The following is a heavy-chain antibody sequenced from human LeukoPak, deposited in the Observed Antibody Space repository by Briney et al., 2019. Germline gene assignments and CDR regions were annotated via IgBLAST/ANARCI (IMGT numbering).Heavy chain of an antibody. J-gene: IGHJ4*02. CDR3: AKVDKQWLAFDY. Sequence: AGGSLRLSCAASGFTFSSYAMSWVRQAPGKGLEWVSAISGSGGSTYYADSVKGRFTISRDNSKNTLYLQMNSLRAEDTAVYYCAKVDKQWLAFDYWGQGTLVTVSS. V-gene: IGHV3-23*01. D-gene: IGHD6-19*01. CDR1: GFTFSSYA. CDR2: ISGSGGST.